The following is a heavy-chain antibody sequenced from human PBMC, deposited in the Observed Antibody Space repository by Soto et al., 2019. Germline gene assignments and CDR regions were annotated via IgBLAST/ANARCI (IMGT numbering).Heavy chain of an antibody. CDR1: GFTFNSYA. D-gene: IGHD3-10*01. Sequence: GSLRLSCAASGFTFNSYAMSWVRQAPGKGLEWVSAISGSGGSTYYADSVKGRFTISRDNSKNTLFLQMNSLSAEDTAVYYCAKDYYESGSYYDYWGQGILVTVSS. CDR3: AKDYYESGSYYDY. J-gene: IGHJ4*02. CDR2: ISGSGGST. V-gene: IGHV3-23*01.